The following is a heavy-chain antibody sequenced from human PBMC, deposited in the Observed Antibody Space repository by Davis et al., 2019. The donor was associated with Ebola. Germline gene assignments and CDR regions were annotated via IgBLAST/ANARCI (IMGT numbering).Heavy chain of an antibody. CDR3: ARHREYYYYYYGMDV. CDR1: GYTFTGYY. D-gene: IGHD3-10*01. Sequence: ASVKVSCKASGYTFTGYYMHWVRQAPGQGLEWMGRINPNSGGTNYAQKFQGRVTMTRDTSISTAYLQWSSLKASDTAMYYCARHREYYYYYYGMDVWGQGTTVTVSS. J-gene: IGHJ6*02. CDR2: INPNSGGT. V-gene: IGHV1-2*06.